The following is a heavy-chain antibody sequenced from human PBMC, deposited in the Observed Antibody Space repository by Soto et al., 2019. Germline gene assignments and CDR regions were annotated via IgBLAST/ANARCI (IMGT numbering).Heavy chain of an antibody. CDR2: IIPIFGTA. J-gene: IGHJ5*02. D-gene: IGHD3-10*01. CDR1: GGTFSSYA. CDR3: ARGDYYGSGSIPFDT. V-gene: IGHV1-69*13. Sequence: SVKVSCKASGGTFSSYAISWVRQAPGQGLEWMGGIIPIFGTANYAQKFQGRVTITADESTSTAYMELSSLRSEDTAVYYCARGDYYGSGSIPFDTWGQGTLVTVSS.